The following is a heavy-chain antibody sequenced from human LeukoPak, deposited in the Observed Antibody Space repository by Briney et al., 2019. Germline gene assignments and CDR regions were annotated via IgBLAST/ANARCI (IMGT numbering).Heavy chain of an antibody. CDR1: GYTLTELS. D-gene: IGHD3-3*01. J-gene: IGHJ5*02. V-gene: IGHV1-24*01. Sequence: ASVKVSCKVSGYTLTELSMHWVRQAPGKGLEWMGGFDAEDGETIYAQKFQGRVTMTEDTSTDTAYMELSSLRSEDTAVYYCATLGGPHYDFWSGYQNSDNWFDPWGQGTLVTVSS. CDR3: ATLGGPHYDFWSGYQNSDNWFDP. CDR2: FDAEDGET.